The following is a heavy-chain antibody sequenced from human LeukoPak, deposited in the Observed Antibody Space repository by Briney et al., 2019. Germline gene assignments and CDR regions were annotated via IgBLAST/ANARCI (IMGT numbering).Heavy chain of an antibody. CDR2: IYYSGST. Sequence: PSETLSLTCTVSGGSISSYYWSWIRQPPGKGLEWIGYIYYSGSTNYNPSLKSRVTISVDTSKNQFSLKLSSVTAADTAVYYCARKGISSGYALLDHWGQGTLVTVSS. CDR3: ARKGISSGYALLDH. V-gene: IGHV4-59*01. J-gene: IGHJ4*02. CDR1: GGSISSYY. D-gene: IGHD3-22*01.